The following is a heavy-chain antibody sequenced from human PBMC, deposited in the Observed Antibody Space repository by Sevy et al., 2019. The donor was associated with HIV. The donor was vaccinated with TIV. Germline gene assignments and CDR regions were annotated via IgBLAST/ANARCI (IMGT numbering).Heavy chain of an antibody. CDR1: GFTFSSYG. CDR2: ISYDGSNK. J-gene: IGHJ3*02. Sequence: GWSLRLSCAASGFTFSSYGMHWVRQAPGKGLEWVAVISYDGSNKYYADSVKGRFTISRDNSKNTLYLQMNSLRAEDTAVYYCAKRWERPGEDAFDIWGQGTMVTVSS. D-gene: IGHD1-26*01. CDR3: AKRWERPGEDAFDI. V-gene: IGHV3-30*18.